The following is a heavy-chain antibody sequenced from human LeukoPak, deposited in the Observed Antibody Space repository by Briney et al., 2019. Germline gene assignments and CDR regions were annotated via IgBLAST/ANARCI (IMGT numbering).Heavy chain of an antibody. V-gene: IGHV3-7*01. D-gene: IGHD5-24*01. CDR3: TGKRFGP. J-gene: IGHJ5*02. CDR2: IKQDGSEI. CDR1: GFTFSSNW. Sequence: GGSLRLSCVASGFTFSSNWMSWVRQAPGKGLEWVANIKQDGSEIYYVDSVKGRFTISRDNAKNSLYLQMNSLRAEGTAVYYCTGKRFGPWGQGTLVIVSS.